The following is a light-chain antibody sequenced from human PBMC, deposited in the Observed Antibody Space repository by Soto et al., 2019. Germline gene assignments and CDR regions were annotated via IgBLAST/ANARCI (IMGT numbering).Light chain of an antibody. V-gene: IGKV1-39*01. Sequence: DIQVTQSPSSLSASVGDRVTITCRASQSIRTYLNWYQERPGKPPKLLIHNASTLQSGVTSRFSGSGSGTDFTLTISSLQPEDFATYYCQQTYSTLNSFGQGTKLAIK. CDR2: NAS. CDR1: QSIRTY. CDR3: QQTYSTLNS. J-gene: IGKJ2*03.